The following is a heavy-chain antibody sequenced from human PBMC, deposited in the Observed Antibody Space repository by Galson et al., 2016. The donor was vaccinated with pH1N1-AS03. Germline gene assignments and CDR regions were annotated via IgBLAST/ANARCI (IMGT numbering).Heavy chain of an antibody. Sequence: SVKVSCKASEGTFNNFGISWVRQAPGQGLEWMGGFIPIFGTANVAQKFKGRVTITADNLELSSLRSDDTAVYYCARDNYYDTGAFYGHFDFWGQGTLLVVSS. CDR3: ARDNYYDTGAFYGHFDF. V-gene: IGHV1-69*06. D-gene: IGHD3-22*01. CDR2: FIPIFGTA. J-gene: IGHJ4*02. CDR1: EGTFNNFG.